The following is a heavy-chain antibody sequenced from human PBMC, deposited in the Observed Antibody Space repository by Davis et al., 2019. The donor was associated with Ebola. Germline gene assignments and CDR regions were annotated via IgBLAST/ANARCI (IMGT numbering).Heavy chain of an antibody. J-gene: IGHJ6*02. CDR1: GFTFSSYG. CDR3: ARDTFTVTTSPFFSYYGMDV. CDR2: ISSSSSYI. Sequence: GESLKISCAASGFTFSSYGMHWVRQAPGKGLEWVSSISSSSSYIYYADSVKGRFTISRDNAKNSLYLQMNSLRAEDTAVYYCARDTFTVTTSPFFSYYGMDVWGQGTTVTVSS. V-gene: IGHV3-21*01. D-gene: IGHD4-11*01.